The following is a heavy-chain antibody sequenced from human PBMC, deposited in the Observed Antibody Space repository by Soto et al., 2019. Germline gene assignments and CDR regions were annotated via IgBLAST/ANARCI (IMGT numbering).Heavy chain of an antibody. CDR1: GFIFSDYA. V-gene: IGHV3-23*01. CDR2: ISASGGNI. J-gene: IGHJ2*01. CDR3: AKVAGGLGYFDL. D-gene: IGHD3-16*01. Sequence: EVQLLESGGGLARPGGSLRLSCVASGFIFSDYAMTWIRQAPGKGLEWVATISASGGNIEYTDSLKGRFTISRDNSKKTVYLQINGLTADDTAVHYCAKVAGGLGYFDLWGRGTLVXVXS.